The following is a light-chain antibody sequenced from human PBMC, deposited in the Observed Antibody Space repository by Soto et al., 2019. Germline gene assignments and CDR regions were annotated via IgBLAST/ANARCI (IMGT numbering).Light chain of an antibody. CDR3: QQYYGPPQN. V-gene: IGKV4-1*01. Sequence: DIVMTQSPDSLAVSLGERATINCKSSQSILYSPNNKNYLAWYQQKPGQPPKLLIYWASTRESGVPDRFSGSGSGTDFTLTISSLQAEDVAVYYCQQYYGPPQNFDQGTKVEIK. CDR1: QSILYSPNNKNY. CDR2: WAS. J-gene: IGKJ1*01.